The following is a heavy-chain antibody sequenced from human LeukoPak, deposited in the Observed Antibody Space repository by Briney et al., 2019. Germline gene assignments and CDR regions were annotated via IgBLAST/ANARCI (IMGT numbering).Heavy chain of an antibody. CDR2: ISGSGGST. V-gene: IGHV3-23*01. CDR1: GFTFSRYA. Sequence: GRSLRLSCAASGFTFSRYALSWVRQAPGKGLEWVSVISGSGGSTYYADSVKGRFTISRDNSKNTLYLQMNSLRAEDTAVYYCAKPGYDYGDDYWGQGTWSPSPQ. CDR3: AKPGYDYGDDY. J-gene: IGHJ4*02. D-gene: IGHD4-17*01.